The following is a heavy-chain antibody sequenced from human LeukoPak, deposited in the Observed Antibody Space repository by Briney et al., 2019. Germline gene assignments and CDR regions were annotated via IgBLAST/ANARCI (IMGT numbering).Heavy chain of an antibody. D-gene: IGHD6-25*01. V-gene: IGHV3-48*04. CDR2: ISSSGSTI. Sequence: GGSLRLSCAASGFTFSSYSMNWVRQAPGKGLEWVSYISSSGSTIYYADSVEGRFTISRDNAKNSLYLQMNSLRGEDTAVYYCAGDGTPIYSSGWVYMDVWGKGTTVTISS. CDR3: AGDGTPIYSSGWVYMDV. CDR1: GFTFSSYS. J-gene: IGHJ6*04.